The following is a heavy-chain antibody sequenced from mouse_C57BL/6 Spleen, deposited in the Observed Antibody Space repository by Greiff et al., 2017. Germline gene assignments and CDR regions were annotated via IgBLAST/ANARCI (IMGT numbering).Heavy chain of an antibody. D-gene: IGHD1-1*01. CDR3: ARSRDYYGPYFDY. V-gene: IGHV1-7*01. CDR1: GYTFTSYW. Sequence: VQLQQSGAELAKPGASVKLSCKASGYTFTSYWMHWVKQRPGQGLEWIGYINPSSGYTKYNQKFKDKATLTADKSSSTAYMQLSSLTYEDSAVYDCARSRDYYGPYFDYWGQGTTLTVSS. CDR2: INPSSGYT. J-gene: IGHJ2*01.